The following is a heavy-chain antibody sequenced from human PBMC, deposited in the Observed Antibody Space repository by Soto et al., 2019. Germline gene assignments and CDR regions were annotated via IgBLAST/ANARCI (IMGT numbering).Heavy chain of an antibody. V-gene: IGHV1-46*03. D-gene: IGHD6-19*01. Sequence: GASVKVSCKASGYTFTSYYMHWVRQAPGQGLEWMGIINPSGGSTSYAQKFQGRVTMTRDTSTSTVYMELSSLRSEDTAVYYCAKAGEFCSSCWYNAFDIWGQGTMVTVSS. CDR2: INPSGGST. J-gene: IGHJ3*02. CDR1: GYTFTSYY. CDR3: AKAGEFCSSCWYNAFDI.